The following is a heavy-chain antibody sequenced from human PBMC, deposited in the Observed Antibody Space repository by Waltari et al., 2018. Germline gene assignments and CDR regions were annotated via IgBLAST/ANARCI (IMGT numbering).Heavy chain of an antibody. CDR3: ARDEGLSRVGGDY. V-gene: IGHV4-39*07. J-gene: IGHJ4*02. Sequence: QLQLQESGPGLVKPSETLSLTCTVSGGSISSSSYYWGWIRQPPGKGREWIGGIYYSGSTYYNPSLKSRVTISVDTSKNQFSLKLSSVTAADTAVYYCARDEGLSRVGGDYWGQGTLVTVSS. D-gene: IGHD2-15*01. CDR2: IYYSGST. CDR1: GGSISSSSYY.